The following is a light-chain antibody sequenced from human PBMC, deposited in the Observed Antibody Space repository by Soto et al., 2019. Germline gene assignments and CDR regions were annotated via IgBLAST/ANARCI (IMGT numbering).Light chain of an antibody. Sequence: EIVMTQSPATLSVSPGERATLSCGASQSVSSNLAWYQQKPGQGPRLLIYGASSRATGIPATFSGRGSATEFTLTISILQSEDFAVYFCQQYNRWPLTFGQGTKVDIK. J-gene: IGKJ1*01. V-gene: IGKV3-15*01. CDR1: QSVSSN. CDR3: QQYNRWPLT. CDR2: GAS.